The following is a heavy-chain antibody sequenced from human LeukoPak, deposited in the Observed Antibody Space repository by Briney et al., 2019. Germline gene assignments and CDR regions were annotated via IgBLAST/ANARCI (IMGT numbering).Heavy chain of an antibody. Sequence: GGSLRLSCATSGFTVSTSYMSWVRQAPGKGLECVSVIYSGGSTYYADSVKRRFTISRHNSNNTVYLEMNSLRPEDTAVYYCARGGRAAAGEDWGQGTLVTVSS. J-gene: IGHJ4*02. V-gene: IGHV3-53*04. CDR3: ARGGRAAAGED. CDR2: IYSGGST. CDR1: GFTVSTSY. D-gene: IGHD6-13*01.